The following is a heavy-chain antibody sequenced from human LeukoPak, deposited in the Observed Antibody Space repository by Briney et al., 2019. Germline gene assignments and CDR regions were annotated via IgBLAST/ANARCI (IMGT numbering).Heavy chain of an antibody. Sequence: PSETLSLTCTVSGGSISSYYWSWIRQPPGKGLEWIGYIYYSGSTNYNPSLKSRVTISVDTSKNQFSLKLSSVTAADTAVYYCARRRGYCSGGSCYSASAFDIWGQGTMVTVSS. J-gene: IGHJ3*02. D-gene: IGHD2-15*01. CDR2: IYYSGST. V-gene: IGHV4-59*01. CDR3: ARRRGYCSGGSCYSASAFDI. CDR1: GGSISSYY.